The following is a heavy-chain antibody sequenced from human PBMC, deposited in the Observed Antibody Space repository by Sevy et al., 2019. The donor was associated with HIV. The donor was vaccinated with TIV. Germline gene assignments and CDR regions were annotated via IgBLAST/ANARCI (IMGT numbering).Heavy chain of an antibody. CDR1: GGSISSGGYS. CDR3: SRGSWTVVTPGHVLDI. CDR2: IYHTGST. V-gene: IGHV4-30-2*01. D-gene: IGHD2-21*02. J-gene: IGHJ3*02. Sequence: SETLSLTCAVSGGSISSGGYSWNWIRQPPGKGLEWIGYIYHTGSTYYNPSLKSRVTISVDRSKNQFSLKLNSVTAADTAVYYWSRGSWTVVTPGHVLDIWGQGTMVTVSS.